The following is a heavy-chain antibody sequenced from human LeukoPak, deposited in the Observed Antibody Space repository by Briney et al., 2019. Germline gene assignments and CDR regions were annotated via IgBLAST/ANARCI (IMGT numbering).Heavy chain of an antibody. CDR1: GFTFSSYA. Sequence: PGGSLRLSCAASGFTFSSYAMHWVRQAPGKGLEWVAVISYDGSNKYYADSVKGRFTISRDNSKNTLYLQMNSLRAEDTAVYYCATPVVTTISNDYWGQGTLVTVSS. V-gene: IGHV3-30-3*01. D-gene: IGHD4-23*01. CDR2: ISYDGSNK. CDR3: ATPVVTTISNDY. J-gene: IGHJ4*02.